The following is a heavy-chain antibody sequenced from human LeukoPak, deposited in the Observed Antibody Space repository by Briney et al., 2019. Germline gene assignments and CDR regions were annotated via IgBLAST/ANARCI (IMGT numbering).Heavy chain of an antibody. Sequence: SETLSLTCAVYGGSFSGYYWSWIRQPPGKGLEWIGEINHSGSTNYNPSLKSRVTISVDTSKNQFSLKLSSVTAADTAVYYCARGRQNIVATRRGNWFDPWGQGTLVTVSS. CDR1: GGSFSGYY. J-gene: IGHJ5*02. CDR2: INHSGST. CDR3: ARGRQNIVATRRGNWFDP. V-gene: IGHV4-34*01. D-gene: IGHD5-12*01.